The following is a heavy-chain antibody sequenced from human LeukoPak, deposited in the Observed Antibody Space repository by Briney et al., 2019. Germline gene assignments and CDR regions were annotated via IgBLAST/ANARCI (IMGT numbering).Heavy chain of an antibody. J-gene: IGHJ3*01. CDR3: AKRADDYASSRAFYDAFDL. Sequence: PGGSLRLSCAASGFTFRTYGMHWARQAPGKGLEWVTFIRYDGRDKYYADSVRGRFTISRDNSTNTLFLQMNSLRFDDTPVYYCAKRADDYASSRAFYDAFDLWGQGTMVTVSS. D-gene: IGHD3-16*01. V-gene: IGHV3-30*02. CDR1: GFTFRTYG. CDR2: IRYDGRDK.